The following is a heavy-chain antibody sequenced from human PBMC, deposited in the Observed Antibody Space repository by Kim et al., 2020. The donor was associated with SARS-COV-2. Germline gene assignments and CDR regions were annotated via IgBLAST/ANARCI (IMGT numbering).Heavy chain of an antibody. V-gene: IGHV4-31*03. CDR1: GGSISSGGYY. CDR3: ARVGSYYVIDY. J-gene: IGHJ4*02. D-gene: IGHD1-26*01. CDR2: IYYSGST. Sequence: SETLSLTCTVSGGSISSGGYYWSWIRQHPGKGLEWIGYIYYSGSTYYNPSLKSRVTISVDTSKNQFSLKLSSVTAADTAVYYCARVGSYYVIDYWGQGTLVTVSS.